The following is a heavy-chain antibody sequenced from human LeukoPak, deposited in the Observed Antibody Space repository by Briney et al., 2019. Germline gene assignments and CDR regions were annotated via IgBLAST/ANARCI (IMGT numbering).Heavy chain of an antibody. CDR1: GGSISSSGYY. CDR2: IYYSGST. Sequence: PSQTLSLTCTVSGGSISSSGYYWSWIRQPPGKGLEWIGYIYYSGSTNYNPSLKSRVTTSVDTSKNQFSLKLSSVTAADTAVYYCARAAPWFDPWGQGTLVTVSS. V-gene: IGHV4-61*08. CDR3: ARAAPWFDP. J-gene: IGHJ5*02.